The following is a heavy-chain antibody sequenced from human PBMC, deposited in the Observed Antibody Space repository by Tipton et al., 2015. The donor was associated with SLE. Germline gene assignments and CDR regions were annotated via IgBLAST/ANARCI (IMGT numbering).Heavy chain of an antibody. CDR3: ARGPTRIYFDY. Sequence: TLSLTCDVSGVSVSISNWWSWVRQSPGKGLEWIGEIYHSASTNYNPSLKSRVSMSVDKSKNQFSLNLTSVTAADTAVYYCARGPTRIYFDYWGQGTLVTVSS. J-gene: IGHJ4*02. V-gene: IGHV4-4*02. CDR1: GVSVSISNW. CDR2: IYHSAST.